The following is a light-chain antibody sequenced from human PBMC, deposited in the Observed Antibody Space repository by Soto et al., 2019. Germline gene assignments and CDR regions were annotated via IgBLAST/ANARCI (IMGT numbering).Light chain of an antibody. CDR1: QSISSY. CDR2: AAS. CDR3: QQSYSTLPT. V-gene: IGKV1-39*01. Sequence: DIQMTPSPSSLSASVGARGTITCRASQSISSYLNWYQQKPGKAPKLLIYAASSLQSGVPSRFSGSGSGTDFTLTISSLQPEDFATYYCQQSYSTLPTFGQGTKVDIK. J-gene: IGKJ1*01.